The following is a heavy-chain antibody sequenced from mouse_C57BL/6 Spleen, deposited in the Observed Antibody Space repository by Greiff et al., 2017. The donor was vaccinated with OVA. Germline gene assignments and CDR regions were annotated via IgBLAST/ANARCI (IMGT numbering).Heavy chain of an antibody. V-gene: IGHV1-19*01. Sequence: VQLQQSGPVLVKPGASVKMSCKASGYTFTDYYMNWVKQSHGKSLEWIGVINPYNGGTSYNQKFKGKATLTVDKSSSTAYMELNSLTSEASAVYYGARGAGNLTGHFDYWGQGTTLTVSS. CDR2: INPYNGGT. D-gene: IGHD4-1*01. CDR1: GYTFTDYY. J-gene: IGHJ2*01. CDR3: ARGAGNLTGHFDY.